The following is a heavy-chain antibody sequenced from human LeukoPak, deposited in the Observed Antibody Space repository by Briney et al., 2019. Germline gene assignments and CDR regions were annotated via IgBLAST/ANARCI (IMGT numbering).Heavy chain of an antibody. CDR1: GGSISSYY. V-gene: IGHV4-59*01. Sequence: SETLSLTCTVSGGSISSYYWSWIRQPPGKGLEWIGYIYYSGSTNYNPSLKSRVTISVDTSKNQFSLKLSSVTAADTAVYYCARAGPYCSGGSCYRSFDYWGQGTLVTVSS. J-gene: IGHJ4*02. CDR3: ARAGPYCSGGSCYRSFDY. CDR2: IYYSGST. D-gene: IGHD2-15*01.